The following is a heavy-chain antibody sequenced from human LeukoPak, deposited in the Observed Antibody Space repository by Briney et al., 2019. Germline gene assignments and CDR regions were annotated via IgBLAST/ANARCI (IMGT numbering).Heavy chain of an antibody. CDR2: ISSSSSYI. CDR1: GFTFSNAW. D-gene: IGHD6-13*01. J-gene: IGHJ4*02. Sequence: GGSLRLSCAASGFTFSNAWMNWVRQAPGKGLEWVSSISSSSSYIYYADSVKGRFTISRDNAKNSLYLQMNSLRAEDTAVYYCARRIAAAGNDYWGQGTLVTVSS. V-gene: IGHV3-21*01. CDR3: ARRIAAAGNDY.